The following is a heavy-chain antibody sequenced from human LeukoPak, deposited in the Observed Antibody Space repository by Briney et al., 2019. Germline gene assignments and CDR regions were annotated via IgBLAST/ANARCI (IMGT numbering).Heavy chain of an antibody. D-gene: IGHD3-10*01. J-gene: IGHJ4*02. CDR3: ARGFGEF. CDR2: SGSS. V-gene: IGHV4-59*12. CDR1: GDSIDSYY. Sequence: PSETLSLTCTVSGDSIDSYYWSWIRQSPGKGPEWLGYSGSSNYNPSLQSRLTISVDTSRNQFSLKLSSVTAADTAVYYCARGFGEFWGQGTLVTVSS.